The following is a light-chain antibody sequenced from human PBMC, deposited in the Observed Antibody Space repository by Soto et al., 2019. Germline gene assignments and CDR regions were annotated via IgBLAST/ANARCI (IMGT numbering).Light chain of an antibody. Sequence: EIVMTQSPATLSVSPGDGATLSCRASQSVGTDLAWFQQKPGQAPRLLVYGASITAAGITARFSGSGSGTEFTLTISSLQSEDFAVYYCQQYNNWPPRTFGQGTKVEIK. CDR1: QSVGTD. CDR2: GAS. J-gene: IGKJ1*01. V-gene: IGKV3-15*01. CDR3: QQYNNWPPRT.